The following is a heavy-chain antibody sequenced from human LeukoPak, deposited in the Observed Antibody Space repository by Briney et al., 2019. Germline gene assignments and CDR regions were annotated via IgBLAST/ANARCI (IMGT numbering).Heavy chain of an antibody. CDR1: GFTFSNAW. CDR3: ARDATYYYDSSGLDY. D-gene: IGHD3-22*01. CDR2: IKSKTDGGTI. J-gene: IGHJ4*02. Sequence: GGSLRLSCAASGFTFSNAWMNWVRQAPGKGLEWVGRIKSKTDGGTIDYGAPVKGRFTISGDDSKNTLYLQMNSLRAEDTAVYYCARDATYYYDSSGLDYWGQGTLVTVSS. V-gene: IGHV3-15*05.